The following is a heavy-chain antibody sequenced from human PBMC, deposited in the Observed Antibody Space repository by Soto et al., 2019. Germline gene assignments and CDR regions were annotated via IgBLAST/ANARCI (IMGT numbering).Heavy chain of an antibody. V-gene: IGHV3-23*01. CDR1: GFTFSSYA. D-gene: IGHD2-15*01. J-gene: IGHJ4*02. CDR2: ISASGGST. CDR3: AKKDRTGGSCYRPFDS. Sequence: PGGSLRLSCAASGFTFSSYAMSWVRQAPGKGLEWVSSISASGGSTYYTDSVKGRFTISRDNSKNTLYLQMNSLRAEDTAVYYCAKKDRTGGSCYRPFDSWGQGTLVTVSS.